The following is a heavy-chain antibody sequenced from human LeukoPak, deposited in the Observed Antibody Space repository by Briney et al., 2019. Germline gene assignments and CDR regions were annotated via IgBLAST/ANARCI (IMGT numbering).Heavy chain of an antibody. D-gene: IGHD3-22*01. CDR1: GFTFSSYW. V-gene: IGHV3-74*01. Sequence: GGSLRLSCAASGFTFSSYWMHWVRQAPGKGLVWVSRINSDGSSTSYADSVKGRFTISRDNAKNTLYLQMNSLRAEDTAVYYCARGAYYYDSSGYSPSDYWGQGTLLTVSS. J-gene: IGHJ4*02. CDR3: ARGAYYYDSSGYSPSDY. CDR2: INSDGSST.